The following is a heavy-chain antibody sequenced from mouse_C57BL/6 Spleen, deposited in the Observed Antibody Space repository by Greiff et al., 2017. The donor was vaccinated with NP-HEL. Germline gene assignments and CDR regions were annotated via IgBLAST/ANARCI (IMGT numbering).Heavy chain of an antibody. Sequence: VQLQQSGPELVKPGASVKISCKASGYSFTGYYMNWVKQSPEKSLEWIGEINPSTGGTTYNQKFKAKATLTVDKSSSTAYMQLKSLTSEDSAVYYCARSGEYLDDWGQGTTLTVSS. D-gene: IGHD2-10*02. V-gene: IGHV1-42*01. CDR2: INPSTGGT. CDR3: ARSGEYLDD. CDR1: GYSFTGYY. J-gene: IGHJ2*01.